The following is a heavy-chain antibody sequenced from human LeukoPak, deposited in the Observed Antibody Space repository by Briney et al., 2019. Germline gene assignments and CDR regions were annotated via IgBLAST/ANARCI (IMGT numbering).Heavy chain of an antibody. D-gene: IGHD2-15*01. J-gene: IGHJ4*02. CDR2: IYYSGST. CDR3: AGQKSGGSCYSDY. V-gene: IGHV4-39*01. CDR1: GGSISSSSYY. Sequence: SETLSLTCTVSGGSISSSSYYWGWIRQPPGKGLEWIGSIYYSGSTYYNPSLKSRVTISVDTSKNQFSPRLSSVTAADTAVYYCAGQKSGGSCYSDYWGQGTLVTVSS.